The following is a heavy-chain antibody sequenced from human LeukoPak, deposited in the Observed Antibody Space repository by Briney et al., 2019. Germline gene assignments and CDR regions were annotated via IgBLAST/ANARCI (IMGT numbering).Heavy chain of an antibody. D-gene: IGHD1-26*01. V-gene: IGHV1-69-2*01. Sequence: ASVEISCKVSGYTFTDYYMHWVQQAPGKGLEWMGLVDPEDGETIYAEKFQGRVTITADTSTDTAYMELSSLRSEDTAVYYCATSRIVGATRAFDYWGQGTLVTVSS. CDR2: VDPEDGET. CDR1: GYTFTDYY. J-gene: IGHJ4*02. CDR3: ATSRIVGATRAFDY.